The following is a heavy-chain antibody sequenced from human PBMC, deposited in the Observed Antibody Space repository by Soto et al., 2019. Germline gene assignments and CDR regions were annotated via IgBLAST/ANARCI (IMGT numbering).Heavy chain of an antibody. CDR3: ARGLGGSIYYYYHMDV. CDR1: GYSFTSYD. V-gene: IGHV1-8*01. Sequence: ASVKVSCKASGYSFTSYDVTWVRQATGQGLEWMGWMNPNTGNTGYAQKFQGRVTMTRNTSISTAYMELSSLRSEDTAVYYCARGLGGSIYYYYHMDVWGKGTTVTVSS. J-gene: IGHJ6*03. CDR2: MNPNTGNT. D-gene: IGHD3-16*01.